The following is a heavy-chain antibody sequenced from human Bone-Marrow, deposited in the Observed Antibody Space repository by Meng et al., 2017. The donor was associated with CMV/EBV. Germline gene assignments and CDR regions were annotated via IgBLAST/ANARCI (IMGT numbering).Heavy chain of an antibody. V-gene: IGHV3-7*01. Sequence: GGSLRLSCAASGFTFSSYWMTWVRQAPGRGLEWVANIKEDGGEKYYVDSVKGRFTISRDNSKNTLYLKMNSLRAEDTAVYYCAKDRGTVTTQGTDYWGQGTLVTVSS. D-gene: IGHD4-11*01. CDR3: AKDRGTVTTQGTDY. CDR1: GFTFSSYW. CDR2: IKEDGGEK. J-gene: IGHJ4*02.